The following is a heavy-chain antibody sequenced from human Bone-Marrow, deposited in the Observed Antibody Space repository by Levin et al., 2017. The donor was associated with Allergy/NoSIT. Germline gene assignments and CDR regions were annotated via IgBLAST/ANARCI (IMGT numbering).Heavy chain of an antibody. V-gene: IGHV3-30-3*01. CDR3: ARDREIAVAGSNYFDY. D-gene: IGHD6-19*01. CDR1: GFTFSSYA. J-gene: IGHJ4*02. CDR2: ISYDGSNK. Sequence: GGSLRLSCAASGFTFSSYAMHWVRQAPGKGLEWVAVISYDGSNKYYADSVKGRFTISRDNSKNTLYLQMNSLRAEDTAVYYCARDREIAVAGSNYFDYWGQGTLVTVSS.